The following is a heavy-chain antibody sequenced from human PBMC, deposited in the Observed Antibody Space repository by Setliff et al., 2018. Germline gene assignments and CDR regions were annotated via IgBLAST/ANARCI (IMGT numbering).Heavy chain of an antibody. CDR2: IYSIGSA. CDR3: AREPSPSDALDI. V-gene: IGHV4-61*02. Sequence: SETLSLTCTVSGGSITSGNNYWSWIRQPAGKGLEWIGRIYSIGSATYNPSLKGRVTISLDRSENEFSLNLTSVTAADTAVYFCAREPSPSDALDIWGQGTMGTVS. CDR1: GGSITSGNNY. J-gene: IGHJ3*02.